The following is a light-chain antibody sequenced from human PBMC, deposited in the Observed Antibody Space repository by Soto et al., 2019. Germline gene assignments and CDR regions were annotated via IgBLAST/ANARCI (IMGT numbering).Light chain of an antibody. CDR3: SSYAGSNNWEVV. Sequence: QSALTQPPSASGSPGQSVTISCTGTSSDVGGYNYVSWYQQHPGKAPKLMIYEVSKRPSGVPDRFSGSKSCNTASLTVSGLQAEDEADYYCSSYAGSNNWEVVFGGGTQLTVL. J-gene: IGLJ2*01. CDR2: EVS. CDR1: SSDVGGYNY. V-gene: IGLV2-8*01.